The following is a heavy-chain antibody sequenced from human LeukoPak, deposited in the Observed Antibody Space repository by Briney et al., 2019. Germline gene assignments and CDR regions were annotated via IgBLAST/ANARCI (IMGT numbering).Heavy chain of an antibody. V-gene: IGHV4-39*07. CDR2: IYYSGST. Sequence: SETLSLTCTVSGGSISSSSYYWGWIRQPPGKGLEWIGSIYYSGSTNYNPSLKSRVTMSVDTSKNQFSLRLTSVTAADTAVYYCARDNPYYYDSSGYYNSFDYWGQGTLVTVSS. D-gene: IGHD3-22*01. CDR1: GGSISSSSYY. J-gene: IGHJ4*02. CDR3: ARDNPYYYDSSGYYNSFDY.